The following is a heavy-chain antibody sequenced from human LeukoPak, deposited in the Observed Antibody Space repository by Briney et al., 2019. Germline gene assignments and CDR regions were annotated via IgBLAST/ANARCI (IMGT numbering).Heavy chain of an antibody. Sequence: PGGSLRLSCAASGFTFSSYGMHWVRQAPGKGLEWVAFIRYDGSNKYYADSVKGRFTISRDNSKNTLYLQMNSLRAEDTAVYYCAKPIFGVVIVAFDIWGQGTMVTVSS. CDR2: IRYDGSNK. CDR1: GFTFSSYG. J-gene: IGHJ3*02. CDR3: AKPIFGVVIVAFDI. V-gene: IGHV3-30*02. D-gene: IGHD3-3*01.